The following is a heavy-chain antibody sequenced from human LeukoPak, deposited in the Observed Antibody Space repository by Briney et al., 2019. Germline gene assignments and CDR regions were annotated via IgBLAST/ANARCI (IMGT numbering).Heavy chain of an antibody. J-gene: IGHJ4*02. Sequence: PSETLSLTCAVYGGSFSGYYWSWIRQPPGKGLEWIGEINHSGSTNYNPSLKSRVTMSVDTSKNQFSLKLSSVTAADTAVYYCARGDSSGWLDYWGQGTLVTVSS. D-gene: IGHD6-19*01. CDR1: GGSFSGYY. CDR3: ARGDSSGWLDY. V-gene: IGHV4-34*01. CDR2: INHSGST.